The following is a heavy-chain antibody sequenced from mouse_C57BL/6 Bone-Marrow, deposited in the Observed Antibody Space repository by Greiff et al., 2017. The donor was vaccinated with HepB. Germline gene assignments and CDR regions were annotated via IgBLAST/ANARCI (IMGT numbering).Heavy chain of an antibody. CDR1: GYTFTSYG. CDR3: ARGRLGRYFDY. Sequence: VKLQQSGAELARPGASVKLSCKASGYTFTSYGISWVKQRTGQGLEWIGEIYPRSGNTYYNEKFKGKATLTADKSSSTAYMELRSLTSEDSAVYFCARGRLGRYFDYWGQGTTLTVSS. CDR2: IYPRSGNT. V-gene: IGHV1-81*01. J-gene: IGHJ2*01. D-gene: IGHD2-4*01.